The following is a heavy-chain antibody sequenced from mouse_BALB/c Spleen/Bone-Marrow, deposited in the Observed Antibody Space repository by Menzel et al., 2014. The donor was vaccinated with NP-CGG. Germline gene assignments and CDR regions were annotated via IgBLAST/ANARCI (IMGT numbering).Heavy chain of an antibody. D-gene: IGHD2-4*01. J-gene: IGHJ2*01. Sequence: EVKVVESGPELVKPGASVKMSCKASGYTFTSYVLHWVKQTPGQGLEWIGYIYPYNDVTKYNEKFKAKATLTSDKSSSTAYMEPSSLTSEDSAVYYCAREGMSTGDYWGQGTTLTVSS. CDR1: GYTFTSYV. CDR3: AREGMSTGDY. CDR2: IYPYNDVT. V-gene: IGHV1-14*01.